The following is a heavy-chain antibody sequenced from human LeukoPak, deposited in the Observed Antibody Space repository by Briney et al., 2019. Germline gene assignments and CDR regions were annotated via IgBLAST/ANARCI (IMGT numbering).Heavy chain of an antibody. V-gene: IGHV4-30-4*08. CDR1: GGSISSGDYY. D-gene: IGHD3-22*01. CDR2: IYYSGST. Sequence: SETLSLTCTVSGGSISSGDYYWSWIRQPPGKGLEWIGYIYYSGSTYYNPSLKSRVTISVDTSKNQFSLKLSSVTAADTAVYYCARDPVDYYDSSGYRTGYWGQGTLLTVSS. J-gene: IGHJ4*02. CDR3: ARDPVDYYDSSGYRTGY.